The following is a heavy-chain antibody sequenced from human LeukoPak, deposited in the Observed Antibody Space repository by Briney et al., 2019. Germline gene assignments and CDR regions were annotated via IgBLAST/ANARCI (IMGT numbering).Heavy chain of an antibody. CDR2: INGASDTI. CDR1: GFTFSTSR. J-gene: IGHJ4*02. CDR3: AKDRSSSWYPGDFDY. D-gene: IGHD6-13*01. Sequence: PGGSLRLSCAASGFTFSTSRMSWVRQAPGKGLEWVSFINGASDTIYYADSVKGRFTISRDNTKNSLYLQMNSLRAEDTAVYYCAKDRSSSWYPGDFDYWGQGTLVTVSS. V-gene: IGHV3-48*04.